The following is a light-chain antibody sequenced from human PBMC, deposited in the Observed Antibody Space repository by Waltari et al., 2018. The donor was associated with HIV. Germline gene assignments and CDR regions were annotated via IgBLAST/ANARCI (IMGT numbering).Light chain of an antibody. CDR3: QAYDSSLSEGV. J-gene: IGLJ3*02. CDR1: SSNLGAGSD. Sequence: QSVLTQPPSVSGAPGQRVTLPCTGTSSNLGAGSDVHWYQQHPGAAPKLLIFANANRPSGVPDRFSGSKSGTSASLAITGGQAEDEAVDYCQAYDSSLSEGVFGGGTKLAVL. V-gene: IGLV1-40*01. CDR2: ANA.